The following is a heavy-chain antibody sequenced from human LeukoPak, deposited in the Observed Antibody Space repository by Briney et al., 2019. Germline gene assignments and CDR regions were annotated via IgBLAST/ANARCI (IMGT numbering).Heavy chain of an antibody. CDR2: VSGSGGTT. Sequence: PGGSLGVSCAASGFTFSTYAMSWVRQAPGKGLEWVSVVSGSGGTTYYAAPVKGRFTISRDSTQNTLHLQMNSLRAEDTAVYYCAKEVSVDGGNSNGYFDLWGRGTLVTVSS. V-gene: IGHV3-23*01. D-gene: IGHD4-23*01. CDR3: AKEVSVDGGNSNGYFDL. CDR1: GFTFSTYA. J-gene: IGHJ2*01.